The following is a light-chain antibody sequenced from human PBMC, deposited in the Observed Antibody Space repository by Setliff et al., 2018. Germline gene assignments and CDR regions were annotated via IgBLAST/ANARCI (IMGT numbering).Light chain of an antibody. CDR2: GNS. V-gene: IGLV1-40*01. CDR3: QSYDSSLSGSGV. Sequence: VLTQPPSVPGAPGQRVTISCTGSSSNIGAGYDVHWYQQLPGTAPKLLIYGNSNRPSGVPDRFSGSKSGTSASLAITGLQAEDEADYYCQSYDSSLSGSGVFGTGTKVTVL. CDR1: SSNIGAGYD. J-gene: IGLJ1*01.